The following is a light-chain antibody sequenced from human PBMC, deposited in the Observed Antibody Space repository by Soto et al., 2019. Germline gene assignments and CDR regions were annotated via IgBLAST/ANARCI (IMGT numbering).Light chain of an antibody. V-gene: IGLV2-14*01. J-gene: IGLJ1*01. CDR3: SSYTSSSTLYV. CDR2: DVS. CDR1: SSDVGGYNY. Sequence: QSVLTQPASVSGSPGQSITISCTGTSSDVGGYNYVSWYQQHPGKAPTLMIYDVSNRPSGVSNRFSGSKSGNTASLTISGLQAEDEADYYCSSYTSSSTLYVSGTGTKVTVL.